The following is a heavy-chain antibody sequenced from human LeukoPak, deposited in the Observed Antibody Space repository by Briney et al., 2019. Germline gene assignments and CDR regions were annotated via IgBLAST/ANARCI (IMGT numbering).Heavy chain of an antibody. J-gene: IGHJ4*02. CDR2: INWNGGST. Sequence: GGSLRLSCAASGFTFDDYGMSWVRQAPGKGLEWVSGINWNGGSTGYADSVEGRFTISRDNAKNSLYLQMNSLRAEDTALYYRAKPVGYDSSGFDYWGQGTLVTVSS. CDR1: GFTFDDYG. V-gene: IGHV3-20*04. CDR3: AKPVGYDSSGFDY. D-gene: IGHD3-22*01.